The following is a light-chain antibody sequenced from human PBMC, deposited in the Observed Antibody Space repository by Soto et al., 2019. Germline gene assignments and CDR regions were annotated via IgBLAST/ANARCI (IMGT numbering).Light chain of an antibody. CDR1: QRINNY. V-gene: IGKV1-39*01. CDR2: AAS. CDR3: HQSYSLPEA. J-gene: IGKJ1*01. Sequence: DIQMTQSPSALSASVGDRVTITCRASQRINNYLNWYQQKPGKAPKLLIYAASSLQSGVPSRFTGSGSGTDFTLTISSLQTEDFATYYCHQSYSLPEAFGQGTKVEMK.